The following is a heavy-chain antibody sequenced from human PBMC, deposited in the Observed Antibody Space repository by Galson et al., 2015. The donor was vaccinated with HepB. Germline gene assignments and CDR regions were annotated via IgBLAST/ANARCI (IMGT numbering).Heavy chain of an antibody. J-gene: IGHJ4*02. CDR1: GFTFSSYG. V-gene: IGHV3-30*18. Sequence: SLRLSCAASGFTFSSYGMHWVRQAPGKGLVWVAVISYDGSNKYYADSVKGRFTISRDNSKNTLYLQMNSLRAEDTAVYYCAKDRTGSNYGLFDYWGQGTLVTVSS. CDR3: AKDRTGSNYGLFDY. D-gene: IGHD4-11*01. CDR2: ISYDGSNK.